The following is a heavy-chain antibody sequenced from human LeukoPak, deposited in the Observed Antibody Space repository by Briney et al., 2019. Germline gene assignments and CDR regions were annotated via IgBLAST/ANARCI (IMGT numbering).Heavy chain of an antibody. CDR2: MNPNSGNT. D-gene: IGHD3-22*01. Sequence: ASVTVSFTASGYTFTSYDINWVRQATGQGLEWMGWMNPNSGNTGYAQKFQGRVTMTRNTSISTAYMELSSLRSEDTAVYYCARVRYYDSLPDYWGQGTLVTVSS. J-gene: IGHJ4*02. CDR1: GYTFTSYD. V-gene: IGHV1-8*01. CDR3: ARVRYYDSLPDY.